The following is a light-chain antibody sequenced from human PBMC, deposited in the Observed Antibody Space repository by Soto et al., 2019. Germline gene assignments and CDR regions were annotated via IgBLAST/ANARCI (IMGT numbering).Light chain of an antibody. Sequence: DVQTTPAPSSLKASVGDRVTATSRASQDIRNDLHWYQQKPGNAHKLLIYDASNLETGVPSRFSGSGSGTDFSFTISSMQPEDIATYYCLPSDNLQCPFGPGLQVDIK. CDR1: QDIRND. V-gene: IGKV1-33*01. CDR2: DAS. J-gene: IGKJ3*01. CDR3: LPSDNLQCP.